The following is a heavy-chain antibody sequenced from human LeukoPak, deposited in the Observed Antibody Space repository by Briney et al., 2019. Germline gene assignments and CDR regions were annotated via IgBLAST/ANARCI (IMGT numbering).Heavy chain of an antibody. D-gene: IGHD3-16*02. CDR1: GGSITTYY. CDR2: IHYSGTT. V-gene: IGHV4-59*12. Sequence: PSETLSLTCTVSGGSITTYYWSWIRQPPGKGLEWIGYIHYSGTTNYSPSLKSRVTISLDTSKNHFSLKLSSVTAADTAVYYCARGNPANDYVWGSYRPVNWFDPWGQGTLVTVSS. CDR3: ARGNPANDYVWGSYRPVNWFDP. J-gene: IGHJ5*02.